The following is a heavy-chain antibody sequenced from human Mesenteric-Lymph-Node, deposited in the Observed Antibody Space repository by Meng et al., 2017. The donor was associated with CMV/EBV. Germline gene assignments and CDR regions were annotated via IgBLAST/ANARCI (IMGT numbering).Heavy chain of an antibody. CDR3: ARVYYFDTSGYPYFDY. D-gene: IGHD3-22*01. V-gene: IGHV5-10-1*01. CDR1: YSFPIIW. CDR2: IYPSTSPT. J-gene: IGHJ4*02. Sequence: YSFPIIWVRWLRRMPREGLEWMGSIYPSTSPTNYSPSFQGHVTISADKSITTAYLQWSGLKASDTAMYYCARVYYFDTSGYPYFDYWGQGTLVTVSS.